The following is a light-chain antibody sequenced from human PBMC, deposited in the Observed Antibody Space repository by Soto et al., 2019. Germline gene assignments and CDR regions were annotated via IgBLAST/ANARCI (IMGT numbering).Light chain of an antibody. CDR2: RTS. V-gene: IGLV7-43*01. CDR3: VLLYGGVWV. J-gene: IGLJ3*02. Sequence: QAVVTQEPSLTVSPGGTVTLTCALTTGAVTSDYYPNWFQRKPGQALRTLIYRTSNKHSWTPARFSGSLLRGKAALTLSGVPPEDEADYACVLLYGGVWVFGGGTQVTVL. CDR1: TGAVTSDYY.